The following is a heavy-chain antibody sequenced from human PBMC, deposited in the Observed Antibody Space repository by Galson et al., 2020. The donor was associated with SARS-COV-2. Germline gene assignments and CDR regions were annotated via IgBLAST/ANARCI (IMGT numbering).Heavy chain of an antibody. D-gene: IGHD6-19*01. V-gene: IGHV3-9*01. CDR1: GFTFDDYA. J-gene: IGHJ4*02. CDR2: ISWNSGSI. Sequence: GGSLRLSCAASGFTFDDYAMHWVRQAPGKGLEWVSGISWNSGSIGYADSVKGRFTISRDNAKNSLYLQMNSLRAEDTVLYYCAGSVAFDNFDYCGQGALVTVSA. CDR3: AGSVAFDNFDY.